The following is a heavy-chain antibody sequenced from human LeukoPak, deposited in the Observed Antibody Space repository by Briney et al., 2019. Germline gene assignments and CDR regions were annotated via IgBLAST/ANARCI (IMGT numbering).Heavy chain of an antibody. CDR2: ISSSSSYI. CDR1: GFTFSSYS. J-gene: IGHJ4*02. V-gene: IGHV3-21*01. Sequence: GGSLGLSCAASGFTFSSYSMNWVRQAPGKGLEWVSSISSSSSYIYYADSVKGRFTISRDNAKNSLYLQMNSLRAEDTAVYYCARDVSRQQPTPVDYWGQGTLVTVSS. D-gene: IGHD6-13*01. CDR3: ARDVSRQQPTPVDY.